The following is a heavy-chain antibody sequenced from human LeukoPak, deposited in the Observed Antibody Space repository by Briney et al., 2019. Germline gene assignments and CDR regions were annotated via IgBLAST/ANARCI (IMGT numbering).Heavy chain of an antibody. Sequence: GGSLRLSCAASGFTFSSYWMSWVRQAPGKGLEGVANIKDHESEQYYVNSVKGRFTISRDNAKHSLYLQMNSLRAEDTAVYYCARSKGYYDSSGYYLGAFDIWGQGTMVTVSS. J-gene: IGHJ3*02. CDR3: ARSKGYYDSSGYYLGAFDI. D-gene: IGHD3-22*01. CDR1: GFTFSSYW. CDR2: IKDHESEQ. V-gene: IGHV3-7*01.